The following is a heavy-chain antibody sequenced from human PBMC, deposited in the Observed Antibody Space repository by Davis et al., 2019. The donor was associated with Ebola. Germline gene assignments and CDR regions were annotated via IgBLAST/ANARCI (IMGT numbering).Heavy chain of an antibody. J-gene: IGHJ6*03. D-gene: IGHD2-2*02. CDR3: ARGKGGIVVVPAAIRVYYYMDV. Sequence: PSEPLSLTCTVSGGSISSYYWSWIRQPPGKGLEWIGYIYYSGSTYYNPSLKSRVTISVDTSKNQFSLKLSSVTAADTAVYYCARGKGGIVVVPAAIRVYYYMDVWGKGTTVTVSS. CDR1: GGSISSYY. CDR2: IYYSGST. V-gene: IGHV4-30-4*08.